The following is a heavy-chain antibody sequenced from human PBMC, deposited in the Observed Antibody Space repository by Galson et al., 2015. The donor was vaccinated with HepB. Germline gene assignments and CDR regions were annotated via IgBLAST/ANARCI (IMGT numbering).Heavy chain of an antibody. V-gene: IGHV3-23*01. D-gene: IGHD2-8*01. J-gene: IGHJ4*02. Sequence: SLRLSCAASGFTFTRYAMTWVRQAPGKGLEWVASITSSGGNTYYTDSVKGRFSISRDNSKNTLVLQLNSLRVEDTAVYYCAKDGIMVANNPWHFHYWGQGTLVTASS. CDR3: AKDGIMVANNPWHFHY. CDR1: GFTFTRYA. CDR2: ITSSGGNT.